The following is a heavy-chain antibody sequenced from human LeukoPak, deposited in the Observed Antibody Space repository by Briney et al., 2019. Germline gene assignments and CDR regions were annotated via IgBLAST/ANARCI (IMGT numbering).Heavy chain of an antibody. CDR1: GGSISSYY. Sequence: PSETLSPTCTVSGGSISSYYWSWIRQPPGKGLEWIGYIYYSGSTNYNPSLKSRVTISVDTSKNQFSLKLSSVTAADTAVYYCARVNYDFWSGYYSLDYWGQGTLVTVSS. D-gene: IGHD3-3*01. CDR2: IYYSGST. V-gene: IGHV4-59*01. J-gene: IGHJ4*02. CDR3: ARVNYDFWSGYYSLDY.